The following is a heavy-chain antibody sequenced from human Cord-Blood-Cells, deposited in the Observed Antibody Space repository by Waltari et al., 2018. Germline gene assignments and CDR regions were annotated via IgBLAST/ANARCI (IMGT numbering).Heavy chain of an antibody. V-gene: IGHV2-5*02. CDR1: GFSLITIGVA. Sequence: QITLKESGPTLVKSTHTLTLTCPFPGFSLITIGVALGWLRQPPGKALEWLAHIYWDDDKRYSPSLKSRLTITKDTSKNQVVLTMTNMDAVDTATYYCALLESSSTGAFDSWGKGTMVTVSS. CDR2: IYWDDDK. J-gene: IGHJ3*02. D-gene: IGHD6-13*01. CDR3: ALLESSSTGAFDS.